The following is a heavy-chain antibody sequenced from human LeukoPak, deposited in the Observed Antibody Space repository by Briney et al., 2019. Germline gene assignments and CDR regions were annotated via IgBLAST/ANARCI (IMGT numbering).Heavy chain of an antibody. Sequence: GGSLRLSCAASGFTFSSYAMSWVRQAPGKGLEWVSAISGSADTTYFADSVKGRFTTSRDNSKNTLYLQMNSLRAEDTAVYYCAKSDYYYDSSGYIPPNWFDPWGQGTLATVSS. CDR2: ISGSADTT. CDR1: GFTFSSYA. CDR3: AKSDYYYDSSGYIPPNWFDP. J-gene: IGHJ5*02. V-gene: IGHV3-23*01. D-gene: IGHD3-22*01.